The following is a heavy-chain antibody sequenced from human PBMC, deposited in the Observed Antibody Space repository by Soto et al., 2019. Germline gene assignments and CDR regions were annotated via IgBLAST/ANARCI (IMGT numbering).Heavy chain of an antibody. D-gene: IGHD1-1*01. CDR1: GYAFTTYG. J-gene: IGHJ4*02. Sequence: QVHLVQSGAEVKKPGASVKVSCKGSGYAFTTYGITWVRQAPGQGLEWMGWLSAHNGNTNYAQQLQGRVTVTRDTSTSTAYMELRSLRSDDPAVYYCARGRYGDYWGQGALVTVSS. CDR3: ARGRYGDY. V-gene: IGHV1-18*01. CDR2: LSAHNGNT.